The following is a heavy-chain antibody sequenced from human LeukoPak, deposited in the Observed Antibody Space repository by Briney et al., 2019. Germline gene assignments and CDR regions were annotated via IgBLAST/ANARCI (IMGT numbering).Heavy chain of an antibody. CDR1: GGTFSSYA. CDR3: ASSYYYDSSGYYSDY. J-gene: IGHJ4*02. CDR2: IIPILGIA. D-gene: IGHD3-22*01. Sequence: SVKVSCTASGGTFSSYAISWVRQAPGQGLEWMGRIIPILGIANYAQKFQGRVTITADKSTSTAYMELSSLRSEDTAVYYCASSYYYDSSGYYSDYWGQGTLVTVSS. V-gene: IGHV1-69*04.